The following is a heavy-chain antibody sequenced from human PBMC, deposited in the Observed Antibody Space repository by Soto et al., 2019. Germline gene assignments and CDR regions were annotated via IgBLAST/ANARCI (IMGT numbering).Heavy chain of an antibody. J-gene: IGHJ5*02. D-gene: IGHD4-17*01. CDR1: GYTFSSYG. Sequence: ASVKVSCKASGYTFSSYGFTWVRQAPGQGLEWVGWISGYNGDTNYAQNLQGRVTVTTDTSASTAYVELRSLTSDDTAVYYCARADGNYADDWFDPWGQGTLVTVSS. V-gene: IGHV1-18*01. CDR2: ISGYNGDT. CDR3: ARADGNYADDWFDP.